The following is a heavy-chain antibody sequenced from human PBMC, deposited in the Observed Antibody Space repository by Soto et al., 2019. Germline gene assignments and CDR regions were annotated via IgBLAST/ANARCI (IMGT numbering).Heavy chain of an antibody. J-gene: IGHJ5*02. CDR1: GFTFSNAW. V-gene: IGHV3-15*01. Sequence: EVQLVESGGGLVEPGGSLRLSCTASGFTFSNAWMTWVRQAPGKGLEWVGRIKSKTDGGTTDYAAPVKGRFTISRVASKNTMYLQMNSLKPEDTAVYYCTIPRRPMLSPWGQGTLVTLSS. CDR3: TIPRRPMLSP. CDR2: IKSKTDGGTT. D-gene: IGHD2-8*01.